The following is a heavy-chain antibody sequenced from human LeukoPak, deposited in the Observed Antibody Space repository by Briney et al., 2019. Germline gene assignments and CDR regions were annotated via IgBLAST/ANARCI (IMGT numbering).Heavy chain of an antibody. J-gene: IGHJ4*02. Sequence: GGSLRLSCAVSGITLSNYGMRWVRQAPGKGLEWVSGISGSGGNTYYADSVKGRFTISRDNSKNTLYLQMNSQRAEDTAVYFCAKRGVVIRVILVGFHKEAYYFDSWGQGALVTVSS. D-gene: IGHD3-22*01. CDR3: AKRGVVIRVILVGFHKEAYYFDS. CDR1: GITLSNYG. CDR2: ISGSGGNT. V-gene: IGHV3-23*01.